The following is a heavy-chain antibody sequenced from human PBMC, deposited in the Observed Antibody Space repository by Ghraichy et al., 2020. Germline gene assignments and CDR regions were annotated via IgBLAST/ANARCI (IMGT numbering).Heavy chain of an antibody. CDR2: IYTGDST. J-gene: IGHJ4*02. D-gene: IGHD6-13*01. CDR3: ARDRSSWSDFDC. Sequence: GESLNISCAASGLTVSSNYMTWVRQAPGKGLEWVSIIYTGDSTYYADSVKGRFIISRDNSKNTVYLQMNSLRAEDTAVYYCARDRSSWSDFDCWGQGTLVTVSS. CDR1: GLTVSSNY. V-gene: IGHV3-66*01.